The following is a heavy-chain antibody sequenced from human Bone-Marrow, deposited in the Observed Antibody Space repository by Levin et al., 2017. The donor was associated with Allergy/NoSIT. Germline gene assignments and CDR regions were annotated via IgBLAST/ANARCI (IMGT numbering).Heavy chain of an antibody. J-gene: IGHJ6*02. CDR3: ARGIYTYYDSSGYPDGNYGMDV. CDR2: IYNSGSS. Sequence: SETLSLTCTVSGASITSGGYYWNWFRQHPGKGLEWIGYIYNSGSSHYNPPLQSRISISLDTSKNQFSLKLTSVTAADTAVYYCARGIYTYYDSSGYPDGNYGMDVWGQGTTVTVSS. CDR1: GASITSGGYY. D-gene: IGHD3-22*01. V-gene: IGHV4-31*03.